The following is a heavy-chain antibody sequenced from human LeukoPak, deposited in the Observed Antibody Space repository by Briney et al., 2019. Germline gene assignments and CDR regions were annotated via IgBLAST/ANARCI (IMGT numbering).Heavy chain of an antibody. Sequence: PGGSLRLSCAASGFTFSNYTMSWVRQAPGKGLEWVSAISGSGHRTYYADSVKGRFTISRDNSKNKLYLQMNSLRAEDTAVYYCAKPNYYDSSGYLFDYWGQGTLVTVSS. J-gene: IGHJ4*02. D-gene: IGHD3-22*01. CDR1: GFTFSNYT. CDR3: AKPNYYDSSGYLFDY. CDR2: ISGSGHRT. V-gene: IGHV3-23*01.